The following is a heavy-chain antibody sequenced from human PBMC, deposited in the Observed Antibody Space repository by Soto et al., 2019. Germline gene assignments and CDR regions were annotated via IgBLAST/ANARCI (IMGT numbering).Heavy chain of an antibody. J-gene: IGHJ6*02. CDR3: ARLIAAAGTVYYYYGMDV. CDR1: GYTFTGYY. Sequence: AAVQVSCKASGYTFTGYYMHWVRQAPGQGLEWMGWINPNSGGTNYAQKFQGRVTMTRDTSISTAYMELSRLRSDDTAVYYCARLIAAAGTVYYYYGMDVWGQGTTVTVAS. D-gene: IGHD6-13*01. V-gene: IGHV1-2*02. CDR2: INPNSGGT.